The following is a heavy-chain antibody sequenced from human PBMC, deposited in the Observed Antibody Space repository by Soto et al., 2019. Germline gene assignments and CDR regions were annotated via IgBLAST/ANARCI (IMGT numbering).Heavy chain of an antibody. D-gene: IGHD3-3*01. CDR2: IYYSGST. V-gene: IGHV4-59*01. CDR1: GGSISSYY. CDR3: ARWALFGVVQY. J-gene: IGHJ4*02. Sequence: QVQLQESGPGLVKPSETLSLTCTVSGGSISSYYWSWIRQPPGKGLEWIGYIYYSGSTNYNPSLKSRVTISVDTSKNQFSLKLSSVTAADTAVYYCARWALFGVVQYWGQGTLVTVSS.